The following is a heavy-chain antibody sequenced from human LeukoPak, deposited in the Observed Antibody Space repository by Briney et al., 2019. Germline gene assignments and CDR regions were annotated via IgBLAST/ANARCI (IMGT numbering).Heavy chain of an antibody. V-gene: IGHV1-2*02. CDR1: GYTFTGYY. CDR3: AAASAFGGVIVFDY. D-gene: IGHD3-16*02. CDR2: INPNSGGT. Sequence: ASVKVSGKASGYTFTGYYMHWVRQAPGQGLEWMGWINPNSGGTNSAQKFQGRVTMTSDTSISTAYMELSSLRSDDTAVYYCAAASAFGGVIVFDYWGQGTLVTVSS. J-gene: IGHJ4*02.